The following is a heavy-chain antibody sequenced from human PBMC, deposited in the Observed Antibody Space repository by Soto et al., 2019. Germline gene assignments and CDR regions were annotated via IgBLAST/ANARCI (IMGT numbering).Heavy chain of an antibody. Sequence: PGGSLRLSCAASGFTFSSYSMNWVRQAPGKGLEWVSSISSSSSYIYYADSVKGRFTISRDNAKNSLYLQMNSLRAEDTAVYYCARDALGDSCSIFWTGNNWFDPWGQGTLVTVSS. CDR1: GFTFSSYS. J-gene: IGHJ5*02. CDR3: ARDALGDSCSIFWTGNNWFDP. D-gene: IGHD6-6*01. V-gene: IGHV3-21*01. CDR2: ISSSSSYI.